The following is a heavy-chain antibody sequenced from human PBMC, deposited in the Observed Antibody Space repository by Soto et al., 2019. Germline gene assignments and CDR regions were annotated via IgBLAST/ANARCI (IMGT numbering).Heavy chain of an antibody. CDR1: GGSISRYY. D-gene: IGHD3-22*01. V-gene: IGHV4-59*01. J-gene: IGHJ5*02. CDR3: ARDPPYYYDSSGFDP. Sequence: SENRTLTCTGSGGSISRYYWSWIRQPPGKGLEWTGYIYYSGSTNYNPSLKSRVTISVDTSKNQFSLKLSSVTAADTAVYYCARDPPYYYDSSGFDPWGQGTLVTVSS. CDR2: IYYSGST.